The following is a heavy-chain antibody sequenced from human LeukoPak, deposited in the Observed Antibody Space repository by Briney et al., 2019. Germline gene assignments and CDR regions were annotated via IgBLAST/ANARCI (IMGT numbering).Heavy chain of an antibody. V-gene: IGHV3-23*01. CDR2: TSTGGSPT. CDR3: AKREYFYFGS. D-gene: IGHD2/OR15-2a*01. J-gene: IGHJ4*02. CDR1: GFTFSSYA. Sequence: GGSLRLSCAASGFTFSSYAMSWVRQAPGKGLEWVSSTSTGGSPTLYSDSVKGRFTVSRDNSKNTLYLQMNSLRVEDTAVYYCAKREYFYFGSWGQGTLVTVSS.